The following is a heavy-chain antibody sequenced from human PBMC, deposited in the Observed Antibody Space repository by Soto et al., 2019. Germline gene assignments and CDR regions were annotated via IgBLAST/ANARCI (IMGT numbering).Heavy chain of an antibody. Sequence: GGSLRLSCAASGFTFSSYGMHWVRQAPGKGLEWVAVIWYDGSNKYYADSVKGRFTISRDNSKNTLYLQMNSLRAEDTAVYYCAREWLNYRNGMGVWGQGTTVTVSS. CDR3: AREWLNYRNGMGV. V-gene: IGHV3-33*01. D-gene: IGHD5-12*01. CDR1: GFTFSSYG. CDR2: IWYDGSNK. J-gene: IGHJ6*02.